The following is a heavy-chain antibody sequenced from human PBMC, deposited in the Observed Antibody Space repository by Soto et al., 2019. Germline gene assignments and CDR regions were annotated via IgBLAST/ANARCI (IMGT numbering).Heavy chain of an antibody. Sequence: QVQLVQSGAEVKKPGSSVKVSCKASGGTFSSYAISWVRQAPGQGLEWMGGIIPIFGTANYAQKFQGRVTITANESTSTDYMEMSSLRSEDTGVYYCASDPPYYYVSSSYYSAFDVWGQGTMVTVSS. V-gene: IGHV1-69*01. D-gene: IGHD3-22*01. CDR1: GGTFSSYA. CDR3: ASDPPYYYVSSSYYSAFDV. J-gene: IGHJ3*01. CDR2: IIPIFGTA.